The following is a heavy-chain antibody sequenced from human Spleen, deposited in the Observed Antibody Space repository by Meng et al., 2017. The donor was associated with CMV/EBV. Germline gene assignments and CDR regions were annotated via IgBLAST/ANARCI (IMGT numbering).Heavy chain of an antibody. J-gene: IGHJ4*02. V-gene: IGHV4-59*01. Sequence: SETLSLTCTVSGGSISSYYWSWIRQPPGKGLEWIGNIYYSRSTNYNPSLKSRVTISVDTSKNQFSLKLSSVTAADTAVYYCARAYGDYVLEDYWGQGTLVTVSS. CDR1: GGSISSYY. CDR3: ARAYGDYVLEDY. D-gene: IGHD4-17*01. CDR2: IYYSRST.